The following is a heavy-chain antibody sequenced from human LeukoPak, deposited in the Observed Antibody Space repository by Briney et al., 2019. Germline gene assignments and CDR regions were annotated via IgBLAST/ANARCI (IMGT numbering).Heavy chain of an antibody. D-gene: IGHD3-16*01. CDR3: AKEIRVITGITLDY. V-gene: IGHV3-30*02. J-gene: IGHJ4*02. CDR1: GFTFSNYA. CDR2: IRSDGSNK. Sequence: GGSLRLSCAASGFTFSNYAVYWVRQAPGKGLEWATLIRSDGSNKYYADSVKGRFTISRDNSKNTLYLQMNSLRVEDTAVYYCAKEIRVITGITLDYWGQGTLVTVSS.